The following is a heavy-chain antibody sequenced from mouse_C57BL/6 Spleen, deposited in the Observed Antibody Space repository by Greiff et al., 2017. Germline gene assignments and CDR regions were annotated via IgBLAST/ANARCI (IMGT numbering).Heavy chain of an antibody. D-gene: IGHD2-5*01. Sequence: VQLQQPGTELVKPGASVKLSCKASGYTFTSYWMHWVKQRPGPGLEWIGNINPSNGGTNYNEQFKSKATLTVDKSSSTAYMQLSSLTSENSAVYYCARYGDSNYDCYFDVGGTGTTVTVSS. CDR2: INPSNGGT. V-gene: IGHV1-53*01. CDR3: ARYGDSNYDCYFDV. J-gene: IGHJ1*03. CDR1: GYTFTSYW.